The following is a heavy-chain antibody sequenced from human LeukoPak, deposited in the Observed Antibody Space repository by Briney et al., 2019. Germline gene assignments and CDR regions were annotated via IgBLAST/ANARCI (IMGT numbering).Heavy chain of an antibody. J-gene: IGHJ2*01. CDR1: GFTFSSYG. D-gene: IGHD6-13*01. Sequence: GGSLRLPCAASGFTFSSYGMHWVRQAAGKGLEWVAGISYDGKTKYYADSVKGRFTISRDDSKNTLYLQMNSLRAEDTAVYYCARVQVAADTDYWYFDLWGRGTLVIVSS. CDR2: ISYDGKTK. CDR3: ARVQVAADTDYWYFDL. V-gene: IGHV3-30*03.